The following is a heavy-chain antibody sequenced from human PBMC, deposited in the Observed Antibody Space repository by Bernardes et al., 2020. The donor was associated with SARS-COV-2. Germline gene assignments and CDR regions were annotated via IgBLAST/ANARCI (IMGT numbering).Heavy chain of an antibody. V-gene: IGHV3-15*01. J-gene: IGHJ3*02. Sequence: GGSLRLSCAASGFTFSNAWMSWVRQAPGKGLEWVGRIKSKTDGGTTDYAAPVKGRFTISRDDSKNTLYLQMNSLKTEDTAVYYCTTSHRAWIQLWFAFDIWGQGTMVTVSS. D-gene: IGHD5-18*01. CDR1: GFTFSNAW. CDR3: TTSHRAWIQLWFAFDI. CDR2: IKSKTDGGTT.